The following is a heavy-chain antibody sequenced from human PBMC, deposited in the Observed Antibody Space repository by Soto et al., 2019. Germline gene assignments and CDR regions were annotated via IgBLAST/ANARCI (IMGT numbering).Heavy chain of an antibody. D-gene: IGHD4-17*01. CDR3: ARLTTGLDAFDF. Sequence: GGSLRLSCAASGFTVSSNYMIWVRQAPGKGLEWVSVIYSGGSTYYADSVKGRFTISRDNSKNTLYLEMNSLRAGDTAVYYCARLTTGLDAFDFWGQGTMVTVSS. V-gene: IGHV3-66*04. CDR2: IYSGGST. J-gene: IGHJ3*01. CDR1: GFTVSSNY.